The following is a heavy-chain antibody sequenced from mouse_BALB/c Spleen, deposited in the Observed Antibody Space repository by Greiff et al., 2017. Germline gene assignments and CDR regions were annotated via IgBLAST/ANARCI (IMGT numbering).Heavy chain of an antibody. D-gene: IGHD1-1*01. CDR2: ILPGSGST. V-gene: IGHV1-9*01. J-gene: IGHJ2*01. CDR3: ARREDYYGSSVLDY. Sequence: QVQLQQSGAELMKPGASVKISCKATGYTFSSYWIEWVKQRPGHGLEWIGEILPGSGSTNYNEKFKDKATFTADTSSNTAYMQLSSLTSEDSAVYYCARREDYYGSSVLDYWGQGTTLTVSS. CDR1: GYTFSSYW.